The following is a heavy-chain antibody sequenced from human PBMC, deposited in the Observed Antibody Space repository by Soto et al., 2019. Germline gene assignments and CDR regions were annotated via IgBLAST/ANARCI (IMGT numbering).Heavy chain of an antibody. J-gene: IGHJ6*01. CDR2: IIHMLGTA. CDR1: GCSFSNYA. D-gene: IGHD4-17*01. CDR3: ASDYGDYVGRHYGMDV. V-gene: IGHV1-69*13. Sequence: SVKVSFKASGCSFSNYAISWVRQAPGQGLEWMGVIIHMLGTAIYAQKFQVRVTIIADESTITAYMELSSLRSEGTAVYYCASDYGDYVGRHYGMDVWGQGTTVTVSS.